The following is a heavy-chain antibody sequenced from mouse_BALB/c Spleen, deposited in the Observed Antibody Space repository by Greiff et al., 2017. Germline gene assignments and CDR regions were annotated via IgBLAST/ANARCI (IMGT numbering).Heavy chain of an antibody. CDR2: IWWNDDK. V-gene: IGHV8-8*01. Sequence: QVTLKVSGPGILQPSQTLSLTCSFSGFSLSTSGMSVGWIRQPSGKGLEWLAHIWWNDDKYYNPALKSRLTISKDTSNNQVFLKIASVVTADTATYYCARDGFDYWGQGTTLTVSS. CDR1: GFSLSTSGMS. J-gene: IGHJ2*01. CDR3: ARDGFDY. D-gene: IGHD2-3*01.